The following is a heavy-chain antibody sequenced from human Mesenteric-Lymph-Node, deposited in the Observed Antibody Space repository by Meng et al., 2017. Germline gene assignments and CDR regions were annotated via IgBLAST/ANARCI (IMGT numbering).Heavy chain of an antibody. D-gene: IGHD3-10*01. J-gene: IGHJ4*02. CDR3: AREDYGSGSRNPPTDY. V-gene: IGHV1-2*02. CDR2: VNPNSGGT. Sequence: ASVKVSCKASGYTFTAYYIHWVRQAPGQGLEWMGWVNPNSGGTNYAQKFQGRVTMTTDTSTSTAYMELRSLRSDDTAVYYCAREDYGSGSRNPPTDYWGQGTLVTVSS. CDR1: GYTFTAYY.